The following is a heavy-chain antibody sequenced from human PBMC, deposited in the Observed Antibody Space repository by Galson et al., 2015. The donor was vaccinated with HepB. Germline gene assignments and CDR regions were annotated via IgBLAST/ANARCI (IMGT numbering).Heavy chain of an antibody. CDR1: VGSFGGYY. CDR2: INHRGST. D-gene: IGHD3-22*01. CDR3: ARQLFDSSGYYSPFDY. V-gene: IGHV4-34*01. Sequence: SETLSLTCAVFVGSFGGYYWSWIPQPPGKGLGWIGEINHRGSTNYNPSLKSRVTISVDTSKNQFSLKLSSVTAADTAVYYWARQLFDSSGYYSPFDYWGQGTLVTVSS. J-gene: IGHJ4*02.